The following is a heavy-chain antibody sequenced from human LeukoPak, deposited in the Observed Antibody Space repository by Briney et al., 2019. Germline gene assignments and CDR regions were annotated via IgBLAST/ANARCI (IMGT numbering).Heavy chain of an antibody. CDR3: ASSYYDFWSGFDY. CDR1: GFTFSDEY. D-gene: IGHD3-3*01. Sequence: PGGSLRLSCAASGFTFSDEYMSWIRQAPGKGLEWISCVSNSGSSIYYADSVKGRFSISRDNVKNSLYLQMNSLRVEDTAVYYCASSYYDFWSGFDYWGQGTLVTVSS. J-gene: IGHJ4*02. CDR2: VSNSGSSI. V-gene: IGHV3-11*01.